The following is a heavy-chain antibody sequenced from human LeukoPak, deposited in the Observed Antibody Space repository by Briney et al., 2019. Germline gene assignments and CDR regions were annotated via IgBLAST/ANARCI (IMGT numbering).Heavy chain of an antibody. V-gene: IGHV3-23*01. CDR3: AKVSYHYYGSGSYVLDY. CDR2: ISGSGGST. CDR1: GFTLSRYA. J-gene: IGHJ4*02. Sequence: GGSLRLSCAASGFTLSRYAMSWFRQAPGKGLEWVSAISGSGGSTYYADSVKGRFTISRDNSKNTLYLQMNSLRAEDTAVYYCAKVSYHYYGSGSYVLDYWGQGTLVTVSS. D-gene: IGHD3-10*01.